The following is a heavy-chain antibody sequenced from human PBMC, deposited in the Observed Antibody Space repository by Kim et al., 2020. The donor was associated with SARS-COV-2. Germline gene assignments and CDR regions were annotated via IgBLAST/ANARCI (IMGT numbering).Heavy chain of an antibody. V-gene: IGHV4-34*01. J-gene: IGHJ5*02. CDR2: INHSGST. D-gene: IGHD6-13*01. Sequence: SETLSLTCAVYGGSFSGYYWSWIRQPPGKGLEWIGEINHSGSTNYNPSLKSRVTISVDTSKNQFSLQLSSVTAADTAVYYCSGGPGYSSSCYGARNWFDP. CDR1: GGSFSGYY. CDR3: SGGPGYSSSCYGARNWFDP.